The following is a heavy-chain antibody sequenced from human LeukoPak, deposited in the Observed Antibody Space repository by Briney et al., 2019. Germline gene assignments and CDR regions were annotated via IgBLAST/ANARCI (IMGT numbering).Heavy chain of an antibody. Sequence: SVKVSCKASGGTFSSYAISWVRQAPGQGLEWMGRIIPILGIANYAQKFQGRVTITADKFTSTAYMELSSLRSEDTAVYYCASKGDSSGYKYWGQGTLVTVSS. CDR3: ASKGDSSGYKY. J-gene: IGHJ4*02. CDR1: GGTFSSYA. CDR2: IIPILGIA. D-gene: IGHD3-22*01. V-gene: IGHV1-69*04.